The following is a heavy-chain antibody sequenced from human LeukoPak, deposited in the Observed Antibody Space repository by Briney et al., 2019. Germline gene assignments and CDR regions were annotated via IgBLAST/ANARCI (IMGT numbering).Heavy chain of an antibody. Sequence: SETLSLTCTVSGGSINSYYWSWIRQPPGKGLEWIGYIYYSGSTNYNPSLKSRVTISVDTSKNQFSLKLSSVTAADTAVYYCASALSSGYYPTGYWGQGTLVTVSS. CDR2: IYYSGST. CDR3: ASALSSGYYPTGY. CDR1: GGSINSYY. J-gene: IGHJ4*02. V-gene: IGHV4-59*12. D-gene: IGHD3-22*01.